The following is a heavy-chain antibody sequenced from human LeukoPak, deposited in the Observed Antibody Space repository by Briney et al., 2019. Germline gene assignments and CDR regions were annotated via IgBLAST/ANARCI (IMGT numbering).Heavy chain of an antibody. CDR3: ARSAAGLSYGMDV. D-gene: IGHD6-13*01. V-gene: IGHV4-61*09. Sequence: SQTLSLTCTVSGGFISSGGYYSSWIRQPPGKGLEWIGHIYYSGSTNYNPSLKSRVTISVDTSKNQFSLKLSSETAADTGVYFCARSAAGLSYGMDVWGQGTTVTVSS. J-gene: IGHJ6*02. CDR1: GGFISSGGYY. CDR2: IYYSGST.